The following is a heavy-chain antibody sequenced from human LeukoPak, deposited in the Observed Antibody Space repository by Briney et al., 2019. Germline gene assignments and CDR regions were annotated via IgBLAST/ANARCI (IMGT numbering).Heavy chain of an antibody. CDR2: IYSGGST. CDR3: AREATV. CDR1: GFTFSSNS. J-gene: IGHJ4*02. Sequence: GGSLRLSCGASGFTFSSNSMSWVRQAPGKGLEWVSIIYSGGSTYNADSVKGRFTISRDNSKNTLYLQMNSLRAEDTAVYYCAREATVRGQGTLVTVSS. D-gene: IGHD4-11*01. V-gene: IGHV3-66*01.